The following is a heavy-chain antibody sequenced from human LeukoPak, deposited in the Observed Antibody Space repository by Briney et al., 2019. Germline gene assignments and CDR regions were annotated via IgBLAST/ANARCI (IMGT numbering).Heavy chain of an antibody. CDR3: ATARGVFDI. Sequence: GGSLRLSCAASGFTVSSNYMTWVRQAPGKGLEWVSVIYSGGGTYYTDSVKGRFTISRDNSKNTLYLQMNNLRAEDTAVYYCATARGVFDIWGQGTMVTVSS. CDR1: GFTVSSNY. V-gene: IGHV3-66*01. J-gene: IGHJ3*02. D-gene: IGHD2-15*01. CDR2: IYSGGGT.